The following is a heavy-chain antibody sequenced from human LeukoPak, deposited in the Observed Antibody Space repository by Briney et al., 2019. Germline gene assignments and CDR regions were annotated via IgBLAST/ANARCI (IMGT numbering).Heavy chain of an antibody. CDR1: GYTFTDYY. D-gene: IGHD3-22*01. J-gene: IGHJ4*02. V-gene: IGHV1-69-2*01. CDR2: VDPEDGET. Sequence: ASVKVSCKVSGYTFTDYYMHWVQQAPGKGLEWMGLVDPEDGETIYAEKFQGRVTITADTSTDTAYMELSSLRSEDTAVYYCATVDYDRSGYYSFDYWGQGTLVTVSS. CDR3: ATVDYDRSGYYSFDY.